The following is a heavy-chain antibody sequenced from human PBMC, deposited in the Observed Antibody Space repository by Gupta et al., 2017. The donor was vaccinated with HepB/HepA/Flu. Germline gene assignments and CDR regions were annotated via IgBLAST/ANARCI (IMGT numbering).Heavy chain of an antibody. CDR3: ARDSWSSSSRAFDI. J-gene: IGHJ3*02. V-gene: IGHV3-30-3*01. D-gene: IGHD6-6*01. CDR2: ISYEGSSK. CDR1: GFHLSGYA. Sequence: QVQLVEYGGGVVQPGRSLRLSCAASGFHLSGYAMHWVRQAPGKGREWVSVISYEGSSKYYTDSVRGRFTISKDNPKNTLYLQMNSLRADDTAVYYCARDSWSSSSRAFDIWGQGTMVTVSS.